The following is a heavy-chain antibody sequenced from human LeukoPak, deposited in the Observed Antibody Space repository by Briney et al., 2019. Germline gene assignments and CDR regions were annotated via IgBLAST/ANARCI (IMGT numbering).Heavy chain of an antibody. CDR3: AREDCTIGAVCSSLLDH. CDR2: INSDASTI. CDR1: GFAFSSFV. V-gene: IGHV3-74*01. J-gene: IGHJ4*02. D-gene: IGHD2-8*01. Sequence: GGSLRLSCAASGFAFSSFVMHWVRQVPGKGLVWVSRINSDASTINYADSVKGRFTISRDNAKNTLYLQMNNLRAEDTAVYYCAREDCTIGAVCSSLLDHWGRGTLVTVSS.